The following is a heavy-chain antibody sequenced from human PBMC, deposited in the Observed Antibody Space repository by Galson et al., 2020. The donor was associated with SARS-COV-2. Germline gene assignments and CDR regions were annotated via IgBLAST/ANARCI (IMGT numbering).Heavy chain of an antibody. V-gene: IGHV3-30*03. CDR1: GLTFATYG. CDR2: ISYDGSNA. J-gene: IGHJ4*02. D-gene: IGHD6-19*01. Sequence: GESLKISCTASGLTFATYGMHWVRQGPGKGLAWVGVISYDGSNAYYAEFVEGRFTIARDNSKNTVYLQMNSLRSEDTAVYYCARDSSVEVAGTPRVWCQGTLVTVSS. CDR3: ARDSSVEVAGTPRV.